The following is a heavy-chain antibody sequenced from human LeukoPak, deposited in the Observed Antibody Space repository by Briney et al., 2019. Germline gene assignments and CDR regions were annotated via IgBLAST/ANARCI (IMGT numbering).Heavy chain of an antibody. CDR3: ARDSYSSSSGDYYYYYMDV. CDR2: INPNSGGT. D-gene: IGHD6-6*01. CDR1: GYTFTDYY. J-gene: IGHJ6*03. Sequence: ASVKVSCKASGYTFTDYYMHWVRQAPGQGLEWMGWINPNSGGTNYAQKFQGRVTMTRDTSISTAYMELSRLRSDDTAVYYCARDSYSSSSGDYYYYYMDVWGKGTTVTVSS. V-gene: IGHV1-2*02.